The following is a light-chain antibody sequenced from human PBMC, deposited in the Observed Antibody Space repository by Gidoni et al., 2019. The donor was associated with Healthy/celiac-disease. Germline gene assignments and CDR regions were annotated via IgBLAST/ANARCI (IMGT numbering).Light chain of an antibody. CDR2: GAS. Sequence: EIVLTQSPGTLSLSPGERATLSCSASQSVSSSYLAWYQQKPGQAPRLLSYGASSRATGIPDRFSGSGSGTDFTLTISRLEPEDFAVYYCQQYGSSPPEAFGPXTKVDIK. CDR3: QQYGSSPPEA. J-gene: IGKJ3*01. V-gene: IGKV3-20*01. CDR1: QSVSSSY.